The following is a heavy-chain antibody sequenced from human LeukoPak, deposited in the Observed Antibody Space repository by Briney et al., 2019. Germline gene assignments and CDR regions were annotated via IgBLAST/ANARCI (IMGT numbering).Heavy chain of an antibody. V-gene: IGHV6-1*01. CDR2: TYYKSKWFN. D-gene: IGHD5-24*01. CDR3: TRDPGSLEFDY. CDR1: GDSVSSNSVA. J-gene: IGHJ4*02. Sequence: SQTLSLTCAISGDSVSSNSVAWNWIRQSPSRGLEWLGRTYYKSKWFNEYAPSVQSRISINPDTSKNQFSLQLNSLTPDDTAVYYCTRDPGSLEFDYWGQGTLVTVSS.